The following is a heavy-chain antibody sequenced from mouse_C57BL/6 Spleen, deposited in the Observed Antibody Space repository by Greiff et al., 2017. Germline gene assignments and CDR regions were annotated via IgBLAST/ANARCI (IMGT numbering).Heavy chain of an antibody. CDR3: TPNPFAY. CDR2: IDPETGGT. CDR1: GYTFTDYE. J-gene: IGHJ3*01. V-gene: IGHV1-15*01. Sequence: QVHVKQSGAELVRPGASVTLSCKASGYTFTDYEMHWVKQTPVHGLEWIGAIDPETGGTAYNQKFKGKAILTADKSSSTAYMELRSLTSEDSAVYYCTPNPFAYWGQGTLVTVSA. D-gene: IGHD4-1*01.